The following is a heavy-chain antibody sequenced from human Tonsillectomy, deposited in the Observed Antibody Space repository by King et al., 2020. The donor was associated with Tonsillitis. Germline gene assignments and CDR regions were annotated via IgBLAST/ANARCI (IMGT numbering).Heavy chain of an antibody. J-gene: IGHJ4*02. CDR3: VRDGYWSCSKTSCFDY. Sequence: VQLVESGSELKKPGASVKVSCKASGYTFTNNAINWVRQAPGQGFEWMGWIDLNTGNPTYAQGFTGPFVFSSDTSVSTAYLQISSLKAEDTAVYYCVRDGYWSCSKTSCFDYWGQGTLVTVSS. CDR2: IDLNTGNP. D-gene: IGHD2-2*01. CDR1: GYTFTNNA. V-gene: IGHV7-4-1*02.